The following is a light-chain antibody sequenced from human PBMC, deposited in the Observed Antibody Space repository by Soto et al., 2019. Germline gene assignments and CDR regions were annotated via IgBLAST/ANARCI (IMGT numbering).Light chain of an antibody. V-gene: IGKV1-9*01. CDR2: AAP. Sequence: DVPVTQSPSFLSPCVDARVTTTCLASHGISSSLAWYQQRAGKAPKFLIYAAPTLQSGAPSRFSGSGSGTEFALTISSVQPEDSAMYHCQHVKSYPLTFGGRTKADIK. J-gene: IGKJ4*01. CDR3: QHVKSYPLT. CDR1: HGISSS.